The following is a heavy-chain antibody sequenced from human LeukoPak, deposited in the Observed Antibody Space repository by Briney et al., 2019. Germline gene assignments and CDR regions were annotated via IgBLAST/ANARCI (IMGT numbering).Heavy chain of an antibody. J-gene: IGHJ4*02. CDR3: EKGGGWLVDY. CDR1: GFTFHDYA. D-gene: IGHD6-19*01. Sequence: PGGSLRLSCAASGFTFHDYAMHWVRQAPGKGLEWVSHISGDGRSTYYADSVKGRFTISRDNSKNSQYLQMNSLTTEDTAMYYCEKGGGWLVDYWGQGTLVTVSS. CDR2: ISGDGRST. V-gene: IGHV3-43*02.